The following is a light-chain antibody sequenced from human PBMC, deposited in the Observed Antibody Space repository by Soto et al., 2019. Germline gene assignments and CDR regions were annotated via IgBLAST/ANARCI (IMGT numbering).Light chain of an antibody. Sequence: ENVLKQSPGTLSLSPGERATLSCRTSQTISSFYLAWYQKKPRQAPRLLIYGASKRATGIPDMFSGSGSGTDFILTISRLEPEDSAVYYCQQYGDSLYTFGQGTKLEI. CDR2: GAS. J-gene: IGKJ2*01. CDR1: QTISSFY. V-gene: IGKV3-20*01. CDR3: QQYGDSLYT.